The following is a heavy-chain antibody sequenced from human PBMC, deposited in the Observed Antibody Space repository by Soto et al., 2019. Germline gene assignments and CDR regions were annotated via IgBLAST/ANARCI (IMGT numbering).Heavy chain of an antibody. V-gene: IGHV3-30*04. J-gene: IGHJ5*02. CDR3: ARVTKEKWLVKWFDP. CDR2: TSKDGRNT. Sequence: GGSLRLSCAASGFTFSIYAIHWVRQAPGKGLEWVAVTSKDGRNTYYADSVKGRFTISRDNSKNTLFLQMNSLRVEDTAVYYCARVTKEKWLVKWFDPWGQGTLVTVSS. D-gene: IGHD6-19*01. CDR1: GFTFSIYA.